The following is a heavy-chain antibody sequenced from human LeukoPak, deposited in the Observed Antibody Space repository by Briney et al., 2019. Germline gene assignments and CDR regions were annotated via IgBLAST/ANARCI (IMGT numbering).Heavy chain of an antibody. J-gene: IGHJ4*02. CDR1: GGSISPYY. D-gene: IGHD3-16*01. Sequence: SETLSLTCTVSGGSISPYYWSWIRQPPGKGLGWIGYISYGGTTNYNPSLKSRLTILLDTSKNQFSLKLSSVTAADTAVYYCARGGLRVDYWGQGTLVTVSS. CDR3: ARGGLRVDY. V-gene: IGHV4-59*01. CDR2: ISYGGTT.